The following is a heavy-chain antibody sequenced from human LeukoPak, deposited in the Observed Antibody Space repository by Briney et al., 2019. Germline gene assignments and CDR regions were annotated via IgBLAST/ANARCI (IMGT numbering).Heavy chain of an antibody. CDR1: GGSISSSSYY. CDR3: ARHWSDSSGYYIFDY. J-gene: IGHJ4*02. D-gene: IGHD3-22*01. CDR2: IYYSGST. Sequence: SETLSLTCTVSGGSISSSSYYWGWIRQPPGKGLEWIGSIYYSGSTYYNPSLKSRVTLSVDTSKNQFSLKLSSVTAADTAVYYCARHWSDSSGYYIFDYWGQGTLVTVSS. V-gene: IGHV4-39*01.